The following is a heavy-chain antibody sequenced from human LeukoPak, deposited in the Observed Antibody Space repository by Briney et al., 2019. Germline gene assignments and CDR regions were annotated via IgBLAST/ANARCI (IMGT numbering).Heavy chain of an antibody. CDR1: GFTFSRYG. J-gene: IGHJ6*02. V-gene: IGHV3-30*04. CDR3: AKDSSTSNPYYALDV. CDR2: VSNDGGNE. D-gene: IGHD4-11*01. Sequence: PGASLRLSCAASGFTFSRYGMHWVRQAPGKGLEWVAVVSNDGGNEYYADSVKGRFTISRDNSKNTLYLQMDSLRAEDTAVYYCAKDSSTSNPYYALDVWGQGTTVTVSS.